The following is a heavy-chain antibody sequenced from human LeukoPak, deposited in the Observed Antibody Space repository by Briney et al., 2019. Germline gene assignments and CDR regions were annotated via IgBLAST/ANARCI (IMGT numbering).Heavy chain of an antibody. J-gene: IGHJ5*02. CDR3: AREEGDGAPSNWFDP. D-gene: IGHD4-17*01. CDR1: GYTFTSYY. V-gene: IGHV1-46*01. CDR2: INPSGGST. Sequence: ASVKVSCKASGYTFTSYYMHWVRQAPGQGLEWMGIINPSGGSTSYARKFQGRVTMTRDMSTSTVYMELSSLRSEDTAVYYCAREEGDGAPSNWFDPWGQGTLVTVSS.